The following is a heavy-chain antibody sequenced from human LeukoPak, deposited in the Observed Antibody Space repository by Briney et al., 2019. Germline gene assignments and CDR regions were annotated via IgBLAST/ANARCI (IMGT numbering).Heavy chain of an antibody. D-gene: IGHD6-13*01. CDR2: INPNSGGT. J-gene: IGHJ4*02. V-gene: IGHV1-2*02. CDR1: GGTFISYA. CDR3: ARCRSSSWTLLLGY. Sequence: ASVKVSCKASGGTFISYAISWVRQAPGQGLEWMGWINPNSGGTNYAQKFQGRVTMTRDTSIRTAYMELSRLRSDDTAVYYCARCRSSSWTLLLGYWGQGTLVTVSS.